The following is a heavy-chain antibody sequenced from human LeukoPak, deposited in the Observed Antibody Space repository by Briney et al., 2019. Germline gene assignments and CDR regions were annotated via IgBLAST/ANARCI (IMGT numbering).Heavy chain of an antibody. CDR1: GFSFSNFW. D-gene: IGHD1-1*01. CDR3: AKGSNFAFDN. Sequence: GGSLRLSCAASGFSFSNFWMHWVRHVPGKGLVWVSQINHDGTAALYADSVKGRFTISRDNAKSTLYLEMSTLRADDTAVYYCAKGSNFAFDNWGQGILVTVSS. J-gene: IGHJ4*02. CDR2: INHDGTAA. V-gene: IGHV3-74*01.